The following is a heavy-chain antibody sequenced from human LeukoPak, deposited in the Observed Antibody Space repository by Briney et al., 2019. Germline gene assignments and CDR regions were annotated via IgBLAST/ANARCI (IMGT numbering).Heavy chain of an antibody. CDR3: ARDVTDIVVVPAAIGEYRYYFDY. V-gene: IGHV1-2*02. CDR1: GYTFTGYY. Sequence: ASVKVSCTASGYTFTGYYMHWVRQAPGQGLEWMGWINTNSGGTNYAQKSQGRVTMTRDTSISTAYMELSRLRSDDTAVYYCARDVTDIVVVPAAIGEYRYYFDYWGQGTLVTVSS. D-gene: IGHD2-2*02. CDR2: INTNSGGT. J-gene: IGHJ4*02.